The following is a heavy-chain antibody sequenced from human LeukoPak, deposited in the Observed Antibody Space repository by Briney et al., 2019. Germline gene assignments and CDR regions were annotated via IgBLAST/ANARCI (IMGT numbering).Heavy chain of an antibody. J-gene: IGHJ4*02. CDR2: ISGSGGST. Sequence: GGSLRLSCAASGFTFSSYAMSWVRQAPGKGLESVSAISGSGGSTYYADSVKGRFTISRDNSKNTLYLQMNSLRAEDTAVYYCAKGTFFDYYGSGSYDYWGQGTLVTVSS. V-gene: IGHV3-23*01. D-gene: IGHD3-10*01. CDR1: GFTFSSYA. CDR3: AKGTFFDYYGSGSYDY.